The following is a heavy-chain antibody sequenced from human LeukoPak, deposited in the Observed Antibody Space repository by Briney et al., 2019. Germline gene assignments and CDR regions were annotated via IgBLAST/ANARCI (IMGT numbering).Heavy chain of an antibody. CDR2: ISYDGSNK. CDR1: GFTFSSYG. V-gene: IGHV3-30*18. CDR3: AKDQVAYCGVDCLSGFDP. J-gene: IGHJ5*02. D-gene: IGHD2-21*02. Sequence: PGRSLRLSCAASGFTFSSYGMHWVRQAPGKGLEWVAVISYDGSNKYYADSVKGRFTISRDNSKNTLYLQMNSLRAEDTAVYYCAKDQVAYCGVDCLSGFDPWGQGTLVTVSS.